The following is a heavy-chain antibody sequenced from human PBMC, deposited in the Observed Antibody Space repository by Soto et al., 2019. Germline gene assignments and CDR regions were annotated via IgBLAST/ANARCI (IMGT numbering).Heavy chain of an antibody. Sequence: QVQLVQSGAEVKKPGASVKVSCEASGYTFTSYDINWVRQATGQGLEWMGWVNPNSGNTGYAQKFQGRVTMTRNTSISTAYMELSSLRSEDTAVYYCARGYFGSGSYQVDYWGQGTLVTVSS. CDR2: VNPNSGNT. CDR3: ARGYFGSGSYQVDY. J-gene: IGHJ4*02. CDR1: GYTFTSYD. V-gene: IGHV1-8*01. D-gene: IGHD3-10*01.